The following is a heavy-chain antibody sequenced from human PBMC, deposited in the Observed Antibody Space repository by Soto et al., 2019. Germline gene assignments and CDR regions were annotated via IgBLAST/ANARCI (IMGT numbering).Heavy chain of an antibody. CDR1: GGSISSDGYY. J-gene: IGHJ4*02. Sequence: QVQLQESGPGLVKPSQTLSLTCTVSGGSISSDGYYWSWIRQHPGKGLEWIGYIYYSGSTYYNPSVKRGVTISVDTSKQQSTRKLSAVTAAATAVYYGGRWVGATALDSWGQGTLVTVSS. CDR3: GRWVGATALDS. CDR2: IYYSGST. V-gene: IGHV4-31*03. D-gene: IGHD1-26*01.